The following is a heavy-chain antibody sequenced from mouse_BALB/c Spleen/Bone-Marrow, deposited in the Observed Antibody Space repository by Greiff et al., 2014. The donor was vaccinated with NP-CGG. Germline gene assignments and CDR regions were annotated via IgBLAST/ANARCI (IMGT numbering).Heavy chain of an antibody. CDR1: GYTFTNYW. J-gene: IGHJ2*01. V-gene: IGHV1-61*01. D-gene: IGHD2-3*01. CDR3: TGRDDGYPY. CDR2: IDPSDSET. Sequence: QVQLQQSGAELVRPGASVKLSCKASGYTFTNYWMNWVKQRPGQGLEWIGMIDPSDSETHYNQMFKDKATLTVDKSSSTAYMQHSSLTSEDAAVYYCTGRDDGYPYWGQGTTLTVSS.